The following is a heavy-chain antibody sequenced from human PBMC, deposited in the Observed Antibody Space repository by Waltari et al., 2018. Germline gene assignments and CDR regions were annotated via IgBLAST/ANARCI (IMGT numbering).Heavy chain of an antibody. J-gene: IGHJ4*02. D-gene: IGHD3-3*01. CDR2: ISSSSSYI. CDR3: ARVRLGYDFWSGYLNY. CDR1: GFTFSSYS. Sequence: EVQLVESGGGLVKPGGSLRLSCAASGFTFSSYSMNWVRQAPGKGLEWVSSISSSSSYIYYADSVKGRFTISRDNAKNSLYLQMNSLRAEDTAVYYCARVRLGYDFWSGYLNYWGQGTLVTVSS. V-gene: IGHV3-21*01.